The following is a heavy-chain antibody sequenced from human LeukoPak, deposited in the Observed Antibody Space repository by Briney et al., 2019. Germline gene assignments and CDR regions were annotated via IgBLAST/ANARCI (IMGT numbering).Heavy chain of an antibody. D-gene: IGHD6-6*01. CDR3: ARAPGSYSSSSYYYMDV. J-gene: IGHJ6*03. CDR2: IYYSGST. Sequence: SETLSLTCTVSGGSISSGGYYWSWIRQHPGQGLEWIGYIYYSGSTYYNPSLKSRVTISVDTSKNQFSLKLSSVTAADTAVYYCARAPGSYSSSSYYYMDVWGKGTTVTVSS. CDR1: GGSISSGGYY. V-gene: IGHV4-31*03.